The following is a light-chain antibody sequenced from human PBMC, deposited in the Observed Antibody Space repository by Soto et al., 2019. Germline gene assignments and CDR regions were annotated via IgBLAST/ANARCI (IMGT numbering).Light chain of an antibody. CDR1: QSVSSL. CDR3: QQYISWPPT. J-gene: IGKJ1*01. CDR2: GSS. V-gene: IGKV3-15*01. Sequence: EIVMTQSPAPLSVSPGEGATLSCRASQSVSSLLAWSQQKPGQAPRLLIYGSSTRATAFPDRFSGSGSVTEFTLTISSLQSEDLAVYYCQQYISWPPTCGQGTKVEIK.